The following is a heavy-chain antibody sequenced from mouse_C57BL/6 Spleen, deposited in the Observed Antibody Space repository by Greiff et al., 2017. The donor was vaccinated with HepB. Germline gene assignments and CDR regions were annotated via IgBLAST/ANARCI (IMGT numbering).Heavy chain of an antibody. CDR1: GYTFTSYW. CDR3: AIEGLGAWFAY. CDR2: IHPSDSDT. V-gene: IGHV1-74*01. J-gene: IGHJ3*01. Sequence: QVQLKQSGAELVKPGASVKVSCKASGYTFTSYWMHWVKQRPGQGLEWIGRIHPSDSDTNYNQKFKGEATLTVDKSSSTAYMQLSSLTSEDSAVYYWAIEGLGAWFAYWGQGTLVTVSA.